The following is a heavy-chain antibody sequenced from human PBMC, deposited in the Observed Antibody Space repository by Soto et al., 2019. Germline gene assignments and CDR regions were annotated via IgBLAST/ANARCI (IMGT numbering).Heavy chain of an antibody. CDR1: GFTFSSYW. D-gene: IGHD3-9*01. Sequence: GGSLRLSCAASGFTFSSYWMSWVRQAPGKGLEWVATIKQDGSEKYYADSVKGRFTISRDNAKNSLYLQMNSLRAEDTAVYYCARDMWTAPSLTVYRNYHYYGMDVWGQGTTVTVSS. CDR2: IKQDGSEK. J-gene: IGHJ6*02. CDR3: ARDMWTAPSLTVYRNYHYYGMDV. V-gene: IGHV3-7*01.